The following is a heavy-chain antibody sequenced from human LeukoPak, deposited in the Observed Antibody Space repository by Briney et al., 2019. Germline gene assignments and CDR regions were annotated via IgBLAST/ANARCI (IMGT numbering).Heavy chain of an antibody. CDR3: ARGDSSGYYYGTYDAFDI. V-gene: IGHV4-34*01. CDR1: GGSLSGYY. Sequence: PSETLSLTCAVYGGSLSGYYWSWIRQPPGKGLEWIGEINHSGSTNYNPSLKSRVTISVDTSKNQFSLKLSSVTAADTAVYYCARGDSSGYYYGTYDAFDIWGQGTMVTVSS. J-gene: IGHJ3*02. CDR2: INHSGST. D-gene: IGHD3-22*01.